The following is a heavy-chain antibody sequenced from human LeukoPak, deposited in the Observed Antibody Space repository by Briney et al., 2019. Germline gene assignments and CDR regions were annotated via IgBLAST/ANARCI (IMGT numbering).Heavy chain of an antibody. Sequence: GGSLRLSCAASGFSFSTYGMHWVRQAPGKGLEWVALICYDESNKYYADSVKGRFTISRDNSKNTLYLQMSSLRDDNTAVYYCARRQGDAFDIWGQGTMVTVSS. CDR2: ICYDESNK. V-gene: IGHV3-33*01. CDR1: GFSFSTYG. J-gene: IGHJ3*02. CDR3: ARRQGDAFDI.